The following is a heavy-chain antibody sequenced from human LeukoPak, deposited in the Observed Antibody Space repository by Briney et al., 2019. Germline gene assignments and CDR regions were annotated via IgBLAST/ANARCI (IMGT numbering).Heavy chain of an antibody. CDR2: ISAYNGNT. CDR3: ARCAYYYDSSGYCPFDP. CDR1: GYTFTSYV. V-gene: IGHV1-18*01. Sequence: ASVKVSCKASGYTFTSYVISWVRQAPGQGLEWMGWISAYNGNTNYAQKLQGRVTMTTDTSTSTAYMELRSLRSDDTAVYYCARCAYYYDSSGYCPFDPWGQGTLVTVSS. J-gene: IGHJ5*02. D-gene: IGHD3-22*01.